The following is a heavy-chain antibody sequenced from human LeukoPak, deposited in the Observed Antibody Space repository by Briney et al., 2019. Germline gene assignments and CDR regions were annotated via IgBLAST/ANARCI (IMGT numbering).Heavy chain of an antibody. CDR3: ARDPYSGNYGNYYYYYMDV. CDR1: GFTFSDYT. CDR2: IASSGTYI. D-gene: IGHD1-26*01. V-gene: IGHV3-21*01. Sequence: GGSLRLSCAASGFTFSDYTMNWVRQAPGKGLEWVSSIASSGTYIFYADSVKGRFTISRDNAKNSLYLQMNSLGPEDTAVYYCARDPYSGNYGNYYYYYMDVWGKGTTVTISS. J-gene: IGHJ6*03.